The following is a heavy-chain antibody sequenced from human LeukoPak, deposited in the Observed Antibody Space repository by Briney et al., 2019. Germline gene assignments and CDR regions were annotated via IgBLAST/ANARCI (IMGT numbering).Heavy chain of an antibody. CDR2: IYTSGST. CDR1: GASISSGEYY. Sequence: SETLSLTCTVSGASISSGEYYWSWIRQPAGKGLEWIGRIYTSGSTNYNPSLKSRVTISLDTSKNQFSLKLTSVTAADTAVYYCATLPGGVTTPNPSWGQGTLVTVSS. CDR3: ATLPGGVTTPNPS. D-gene: IGHD4-17*01. V-gene: IGHV4-61*02. J-gene: IGHJ5*02.